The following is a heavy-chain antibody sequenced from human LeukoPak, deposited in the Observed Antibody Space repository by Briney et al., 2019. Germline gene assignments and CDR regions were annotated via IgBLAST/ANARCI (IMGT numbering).Heavy chain of an antibody. J-gene: IGHJ6*02. CDR2: ISGSGGST. D-gene: IGHD6-13*01. CDR1: GFTFSSYA. Sequence: AGGSLRLSCAASGFTFSSYAMSWVRQAPGKGLEWVSAISGSGGSTYHADSVKGRFTISRDNSKNTLYLQMNSLRAEDTAVYYCAKEWWSKQLVPKYYYYGMDVWGQGTTVTVSS. V-gene: IGHV3-23*01. CDR3: AKEWWSKQLVPKYYYYGMDV.